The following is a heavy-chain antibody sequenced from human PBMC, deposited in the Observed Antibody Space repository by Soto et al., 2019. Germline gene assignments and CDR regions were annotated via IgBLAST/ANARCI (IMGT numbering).Heavy chain of an antibody. CDR2: ISWNSGTI. D-gene: IGHD3-3*01. CDR3: AKSIFGVLIRGSYLDS. J-gene: IGHJ4*02. CDR1: GFTFDDHA. V-gene: IGHV3-9*01. Sequence: EVQLVESGGGLEQPGRSLRLSCAASGFTFDDHAMHCVRPAPGKGLEWVSGISWNSGTIGYADSVKGRFTISRDNSKISLYLQMNSLTAEDTALYYCAKSIFGVLIRGSYLDSWGQGTLVTVSS.